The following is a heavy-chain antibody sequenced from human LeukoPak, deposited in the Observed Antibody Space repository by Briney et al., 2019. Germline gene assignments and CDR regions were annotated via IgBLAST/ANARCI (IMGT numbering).Heavy chain of an antibody. CDR1: GFYFSSNW. Sequence: GGSLRLSCAASGFYFSSNWMHWVRHDPGQGVVWVSRIKGDGISTNYADSVKGRFTISRDIAKNTLYLQMNSLRAEDTGVYYCAKDHYWSIDYWGRGTLVTVSS. CDR2: IKGDGIST. J-gene: IGHJ4*02. V-gene: IGHV3-74*01. D-gene: IGHD3-3*01. CDR3: AKDHYWSIDY.